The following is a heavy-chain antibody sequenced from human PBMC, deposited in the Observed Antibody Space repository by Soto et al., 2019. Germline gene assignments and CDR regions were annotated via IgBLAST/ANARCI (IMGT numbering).Heavy chain of an antibody. D-gene: IGHD3-9*01. Sequence: QLVQSGAEVKTPGSSVKVSCKASGGTFSSYSINWVRQAPGQGLEWMGRLIPMFGTTDYAQRFQGRVTFTADESTSTASMEVTNLTSEDTAVYYCARAVVLTFTRFYDMDVWGQGTTVTVSS. V-gene: IGHV1-69*18. CDR2: LIPMFGTT. CDR3: ARAVVLTFTRFYDMDV. CDR1: GGTFSSYS. J-gene: IGHJ6*02.